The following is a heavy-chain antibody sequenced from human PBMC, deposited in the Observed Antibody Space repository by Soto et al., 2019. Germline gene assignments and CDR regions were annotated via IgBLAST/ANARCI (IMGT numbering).Heavy chain of an antibody. J-gene: IGHJ5*02. V-gene: IGHV1-46*01. Sequence: ASVKVSCKASGYTVTSYYIHWVRQAPGQGFEWIGIINPGAGGRSYAQKFQGRVTLTRDTSTSTVYMELSSLRSEDTAVYHCAREAFSPDYSNYRWFDTCGQGTMVTVYS. CDR2: INPGAGGR. CDR1: GYTVTSYY. CDR3: AREAFSPDYSNYRWFDT. D-gene: IGHD4-4*01.